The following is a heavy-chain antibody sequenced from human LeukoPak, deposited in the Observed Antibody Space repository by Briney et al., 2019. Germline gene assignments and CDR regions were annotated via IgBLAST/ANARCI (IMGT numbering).Heavy chain of an antibody. D-gene: IGHD2-2*01. J-gene: IGHJ6*02. Sequence: RSLRLSCAASGFTFDDYAMHWVRQAPGKGLEWVSSINWNSGNIAYADSVQGRFTISRDNAKNPLSLQMNSLRPEDTALYYCAKEYCSTTSCYYYGTDVWGQGTTVTVFS. CDR2: INWNSGNI. CDR1: GFTFDDYA. V-gene: IGHV3-9*01. CDR3: AKEYCSTTSCYYYGTDV.